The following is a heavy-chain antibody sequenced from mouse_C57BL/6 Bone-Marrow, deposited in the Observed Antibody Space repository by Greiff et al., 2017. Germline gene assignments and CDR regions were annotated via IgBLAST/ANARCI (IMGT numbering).Heavy chain of an antibody. Sequence: QVQLQQSGAELARPGASVKLSCKASGYTFTSYGISWVKQSTGQGLEWIGEIYPRSGNTYYNEKFKGKATLTADKSSSTAYMELRSLTSEDSAVYFCARAYYYGSSYGYWGQGTTLTVSS. J-gene: IGHJ2*01. V-gene: IGHV1-81*01. CDR3: ARAYYYGSSYGY. CDR1: GYTFTSYG. D-gene: IGHD1-1*01. CDR2: IYPRSGNT.